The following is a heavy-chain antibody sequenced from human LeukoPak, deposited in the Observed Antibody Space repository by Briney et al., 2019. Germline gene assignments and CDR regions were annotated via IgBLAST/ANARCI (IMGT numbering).Heavy chain of an antibody. V-gene: IGHV4-38-2*02. D-gene: IGHD6-6*01. CDR2: FYHSGIT. CDR3: ARGVGSSSFATLPTIPFDP. J-gene: IGHJ5*02. Sequence: SETLSLTCTVSGYSISSGYFWGWIRQPPGKGLEWIGSFYHSGITYYNPSLKSRVTISVEMSKNQFSLKLSSVTAADTAVYYCARGVGSSSFATLPTIPFDPWGQGTLVTVSS. CDR1: GYSISSGYF.